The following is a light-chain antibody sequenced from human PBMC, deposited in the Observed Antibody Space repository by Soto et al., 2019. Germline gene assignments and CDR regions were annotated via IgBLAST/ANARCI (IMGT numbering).Light chain of an antibody. CDR2: GAS. CDR1: QSVSSTF. CDR3: QQYESSRT. V-gene: IGKV3-20*01. Sequence: EIVLTQSPGTLSLTPGERATLSCRASQSVSSTFLAWYQQKPGQAPKVLIYGASTRATGIQDRFSGSGSGTDFTLTISRLEPEDFAMYYCQQYESSRTFGQGTKVEMK. J-gene: IGKJ1*01.